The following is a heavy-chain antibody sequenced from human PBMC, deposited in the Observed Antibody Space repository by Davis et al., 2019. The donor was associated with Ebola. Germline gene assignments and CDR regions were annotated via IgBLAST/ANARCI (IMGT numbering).Heavy chain of an antibody. CDR1: GFTFSDYY. Sequence: PGGSLRLSCAASGFTFSDYYMSWIRQAPGKGLEWVSYISSSGSTIYYADSVKGRFTISRDNAKNSLYLQMNSLRAEDTAVYYCARGSSRYFDWSQNWFDPWGQGTLVTVSS. CDR3: ARGSSRYFDWSQNWFDP. CDR2: ISSSGSTI. V-gene: IGHV3-11*01. D-gene: IGHD3-9*01. J-gene: IGHJ5*02.